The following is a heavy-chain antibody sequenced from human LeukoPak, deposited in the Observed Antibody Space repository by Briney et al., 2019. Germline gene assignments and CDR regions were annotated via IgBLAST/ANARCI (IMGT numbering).Heavy chain of an antibody. J-gene: IGHJ4*02. D-gene: IGHD2-15*01. CDR1: DGSIKTDYW. Sequence: PSETLSLTCTVSDGSIKTDYWWTWVRQPPGKGLEWIGETWHSGSSTNYNPSLKSRVTISVDKPKSQFSLKLTSVTAADTAIYYCARWNEYTWWQWSQGTLVTVSS. CDR2: TWHSGSST. V-gene: IGHV4-4*02. CDR3: ARWNEYTWWQ.